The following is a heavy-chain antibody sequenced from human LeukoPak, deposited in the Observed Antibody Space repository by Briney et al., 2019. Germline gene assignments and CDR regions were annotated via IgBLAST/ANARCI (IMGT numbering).Heavy chain of an antibody. CDR1: GFTFSSYA. J-gene: IGHJ5*02. CDR2: TSGGVGTT. CDR3: AQIQGELSSPGGS. Sequence: GGSLRLSCAASGFTFSSYAMSWVRQAPGKGLEWVSGTSGGVGTTNYADSVKGRFSISTDNSKNTLYLQMSSLRAEDTAVYYCAQIQGELSSPGGSWGQGTLVTVSS. V-gene: IGHV3-23*01. D-gene: IGHD3-16*02.